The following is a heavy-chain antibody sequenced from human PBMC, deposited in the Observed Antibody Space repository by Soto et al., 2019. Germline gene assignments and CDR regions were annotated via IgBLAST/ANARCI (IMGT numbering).Heavy chain of an antibody. J-gene: IGHJ6*02. CDR3: AGALENPYFYYGLNV. V-gene: IGHV3-30*03. D-gene: IGHD1-1*01. CDR2: TTYDGGIK. Sequence: GGSLRLSCAASGFSFSIYGMEWARVAPGKGLEWVAATTYDGGIKHYVDSVKGRFTISRDNSKNTLYLQMNSLRVEDTATYYCAGALENPYFYYGLNVWGQGTTVTVSS. CDR1: GFSFSIYG.